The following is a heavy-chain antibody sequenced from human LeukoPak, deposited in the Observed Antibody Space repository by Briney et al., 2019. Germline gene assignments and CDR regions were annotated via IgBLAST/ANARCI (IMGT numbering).Heavy chain of an antibody. CDR2: ISIDGGDT. CDR3: ARGPYYAAGSFDY. Sequence: GGSLRLSCAASGFSFSSNWMPWVRQAPGKGLVWVSRISIDGGDTVYADSVKGRFTVSRDNAKDTLYLQMNSLRVEDTAVYYCARGPYYAAGSFDYWGQGTLVTVSS. D-gene: IGHD3-10*01. V-gene: IGHV3-74*01. J-gene: IGHJ4*02. CDR1: GFSFSSNW.